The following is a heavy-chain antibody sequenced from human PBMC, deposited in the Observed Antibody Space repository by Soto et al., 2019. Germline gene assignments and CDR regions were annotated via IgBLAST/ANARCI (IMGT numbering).Heavy chain of an antibody. CDR2: IDPSDSYT. CDR1: GYSFTSYW. D-gene: IGHD6-13*01. J-gene: IGHJ4*02. CDR3: ARQKGIAAAVDY. Sequence: GESLKISCKGSGYSFTSYWISWVRQMPGKGLEWMGRIDPSDSYTNYSPSFQGHVTISADKSISTAYLQWSSLKASDTAMYYCARQKGIAAAVDYWGQGTLVTVSS. V-gene: IGHV5-10-1*01.